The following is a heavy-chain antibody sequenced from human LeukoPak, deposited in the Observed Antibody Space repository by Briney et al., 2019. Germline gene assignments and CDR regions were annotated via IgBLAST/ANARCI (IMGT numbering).Heavy chain of an antibody. CDR3: ARGYYYDSSGSRKDWYLDL. CDR1: GFTFSSYS. CDR2: ISTSGTYI. D-gene: IGHD3-22*01. J-gene: IGHJ2*01. Sequence: GGSLRLSCAASGFTFSSYSMNWVRQAPGKGLEWVSSISTSGTYIYYADSVRGRFTISRDNAKNSLYLQMDSLRAEDTAVYYCARGYYYDSSGSRKDWYLDLWGRGTLVTVSS. V-gene: IGHV3-21*01.